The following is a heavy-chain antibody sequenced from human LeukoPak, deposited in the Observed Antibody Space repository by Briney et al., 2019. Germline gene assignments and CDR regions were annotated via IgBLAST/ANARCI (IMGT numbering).Heavy chain of an antibody. J-gene: IGHJ4*02. CDR2: IHTSGGS. V-gene: IGHV4-4*09. CDR3: ARLGSYHDF. CDR1: GASISHYY. Sequence: SETLSLTCAVSGASISHYYWSWIRQTPAKGLEWMGHIHTSGGSTYYPSLKSRLTMSIDTSRNQLSLKLTSVTAADTAVYFCARLGSYHDFWGQGALVTVSS. D-gene: IGHD1-26*01.